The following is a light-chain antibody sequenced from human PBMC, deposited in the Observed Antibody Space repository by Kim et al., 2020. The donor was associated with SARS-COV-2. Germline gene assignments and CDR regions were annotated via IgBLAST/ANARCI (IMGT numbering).Light chain of an antibody. CDR1: QSIIRW. Sequence: SASVGDRVTSTCRASQSIIRWLAWYQQKPGKAPKLLIDDVSSLESGVPSRFSGSGSGTEFTLTISSLQPDDLATYYCQQYYTPSYNFGQGTKLEI. CDR3: QQYYTPSYN. J-gene: IGKJ2*01. V-gene: IGKV1-5*01. CDR2: DVS.